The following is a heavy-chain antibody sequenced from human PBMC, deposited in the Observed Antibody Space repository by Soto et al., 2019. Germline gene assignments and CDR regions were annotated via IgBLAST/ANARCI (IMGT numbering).Heavy chain of an antibody. V-gene: IGHV3-30-3*01. D-gene: IGHD6-13*01. CDR3: ARDSGIAAAYGMDV. CDR1: GFTFSSYA. CDR2: ISYDGSNK. Sequence: PWGSPRLSCAASGFTFSSYAMHWVRQAPGKWLEWVAVISYDGSNKYYADSVKGRFTISRDNAKNSLYLQMNSLRAEDTAVYYCARDSGIAAAYGMDVWGQGTTVTAS. J-gene: IGHJ6*02.